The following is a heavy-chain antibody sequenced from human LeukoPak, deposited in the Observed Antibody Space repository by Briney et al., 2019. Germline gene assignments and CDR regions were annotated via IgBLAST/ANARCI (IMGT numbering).Heavy chain of an antibody. Sequence: ASVKVSCKAFGYTFTSNYMHCVRQAPGQGAEWVGVLSPSGASTTYAQKFQGRVTLTRDMSTSTDYLELSSLRSEDTAVYYCARDNSVRDEAWWFNPWGQGTLVTVSS. CDR1: GYTFTSNY. CDR2: LSPSGAST. CDR3: ARDNSVRDEAWWFNP. J-gene: IGHJ5*02. V-gene: IGHV1-46*01. D-gene: IGHD5-24*01.